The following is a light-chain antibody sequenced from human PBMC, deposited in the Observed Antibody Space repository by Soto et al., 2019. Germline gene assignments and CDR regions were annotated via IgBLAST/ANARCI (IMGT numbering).Light chain of an antibody. V-gene: IGKV4-1*01. Sequence: DTEMTQSPDSLAVSLGERATINCKSSQSVLYSSNNMNYLSWYQQKPGQPPKLLIYWASTRESGVPDRFSGSGSGTDFTLTISSVQAEDVAVYYCLQHYNTPPYSFGQGTKLEIK. CDR2: WAS. CDR1: QSVLYSSNNMNY. CDR3: LQHYNTPPYS. J-gene: IGKJ2*03.